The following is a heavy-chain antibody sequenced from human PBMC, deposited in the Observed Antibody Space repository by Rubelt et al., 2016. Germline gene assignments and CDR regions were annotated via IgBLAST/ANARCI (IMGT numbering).Heavy chain of an antibody. CDR2: IYPGDSDT. D-gene: IGHD4-17*01. V-gene: IGHV5-51*01. J-gene: IGHJ5*02. CDR3: ARVTTVTNDNWFDP. CDR1: GCSFTSYW. Sequence: EVQLVQSGAEVKKPGESLKISCKGSGCSFTSYWIGWVRQMPGKGLEWMGIIYPGDSDTRYRPSFQGQATTSAAKSISTAYLQWSSLKASDTAMYYCARVTTVTNDNWFDPWGQGTLVTVSS.